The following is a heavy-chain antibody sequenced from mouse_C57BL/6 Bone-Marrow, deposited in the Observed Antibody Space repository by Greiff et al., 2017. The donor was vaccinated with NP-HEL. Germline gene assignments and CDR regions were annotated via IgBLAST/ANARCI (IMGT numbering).Heavy chain of an antibody. Sequence: EVQLQQSGPELVKPGASVKIPCKASGYTFTDYNMDWVKQSHGKSLEWIGDINPNNGGTIYNQKFKGKATLTVDKSSSTAYMELRSLTSEDTAVYYCAMRYDYAAWFAYWGQGTLVTVSA. V-gene: IGHV1-18*01. CDR2: INPNNGGT. J-gene: IGHJ3*01. CDR1: GYTFTDYN. D-gene: IGHD2-4*01. CDR3: AMRYDYAAWFAY.